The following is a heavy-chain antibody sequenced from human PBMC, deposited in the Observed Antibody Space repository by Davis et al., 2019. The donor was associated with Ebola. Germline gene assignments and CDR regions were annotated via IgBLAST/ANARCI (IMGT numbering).Heavy chain of an antibody. J-gene: IGHJ2*01. CDR3: ARTGSYYYDSSGYYGRDWYFDL. D-gene: IGHD3-22*01. Sequence: SETLSLTCAVSGGSISSSNWWSWVRQPPGKGLEWIGELYHSGSTNYNPSLKSRVTISVDKSKNQFSLKLSSVTAADTAVYYCARTGSYYYDSSGYYGRDWYFDLWGRGTLVTVSS. CDR2: LYHSGST. V-gene: IGHV4-4*02. CDR1: GGSISSSNW.